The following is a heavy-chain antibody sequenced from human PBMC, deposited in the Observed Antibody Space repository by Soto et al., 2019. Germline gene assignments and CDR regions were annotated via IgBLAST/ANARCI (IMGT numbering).Heavy chain of an antibody. J-gene: IGHJ6*02. D-gene: IGHD5-18*01. CDR3: AKDRTPQLWPSQYYYYGMDV. CDR1: GFTFSSYA. CDR2: ISGSGGST. Sequence: GGSLRLSCAASGFTFSSYAMSWVRQAPGKGLEWVSAISGSGGSTYYADSVKGRFTISRDNSKNTLYLQMNSLRAEDTAVYYCAKDRTPQLWPSQYYYYGMDVWGQGTTVTVSS. V-gene: IGHV3-23*01.